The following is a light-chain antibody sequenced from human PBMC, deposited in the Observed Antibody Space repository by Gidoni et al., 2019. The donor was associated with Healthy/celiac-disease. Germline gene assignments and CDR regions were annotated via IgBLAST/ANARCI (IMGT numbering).Light chain of an antibody. Sequence: DIQMTQSPSSLSASVGDRVTITCRASQGISNYLAWYQQKPGKVPKLLIYAASTLQSGVPSRCSGSGSGTDFTLTISSLQPEDVATYYCQKYNSALALTFGGGTKVEIK. J-gene: IGKJ4*01. CDR3: QKYNSALALT. V-gene: IGKV1-27*01. CDR2: AAS. CDR1: QGISNY.